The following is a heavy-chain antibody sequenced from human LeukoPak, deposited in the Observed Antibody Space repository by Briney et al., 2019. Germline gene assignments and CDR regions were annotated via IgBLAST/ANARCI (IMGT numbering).Heavy chain of an antibody. CDR3: ARDPWGTHAY. D-gene: IGHD3-16*01. CDR2: ISSGSDYI. CDR1: GFTFSSYS. J-gene: IGHJ4*02. Sequence: GGSLRLSCAASGFTFSSYSLNWVRQAPGKGLEWVSSISSGSDYIYYADSVKGRFTISRDNAKNSLYLQMNSLRAEDTAIYYCARDPWGTHAYWGQGTLVTVSS. V-gene: IGHV3-21*01.